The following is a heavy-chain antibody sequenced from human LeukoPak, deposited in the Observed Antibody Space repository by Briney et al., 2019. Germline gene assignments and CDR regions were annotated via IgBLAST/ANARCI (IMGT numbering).Heavy chain of an antibody. Sequence: GASVKVSCKASGYIFINYYIHWVRQAPGQGLEWMGWINTNRGVTNYAKKFQGRVTMTRDTSISTAFMELSRLRSDDTAVYYCGRVRIAAAGSHFEDGGQGTLVTVSS. CDR2: INTNRGVT. CDR1: GYIFINYY. D-gene: IGHD6-13*01. CDR3: GRVRIAAAGSHFED. J-gene: IGHJ4*02. V-gene: IGHV1-2*02.